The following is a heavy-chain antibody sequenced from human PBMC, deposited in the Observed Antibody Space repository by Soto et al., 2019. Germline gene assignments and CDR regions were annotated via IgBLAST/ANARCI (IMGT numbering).Heavy chain of an antibody. CDR1: GFSLTTRGVG. D-gene: IGHD3-16*01. Sequence: QITLKESGPTLVKPTQTLTLTCTFSGFSLTTRGVGVGWIRQPPGKALECLALIYWYDDKRYSPSLQSRLSSTKDTSKNQVVLTMTNVDPVDTATYYCAHIPNYYQYDWFDPWGQGTLVSVSS. CDR3: AHIPNYYQYDWFDP. V-gene: IGHV2-5*01. J-gene: IGHJ5*02. CDR2: IYWYDDK.